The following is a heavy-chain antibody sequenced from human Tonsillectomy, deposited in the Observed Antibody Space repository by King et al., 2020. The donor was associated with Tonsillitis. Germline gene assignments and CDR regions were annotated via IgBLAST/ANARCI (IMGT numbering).Heavy chain of an antibody. J-gene: IGHJ4*02. Sequence: QLVQSGGGLVKPGGSLRLSCAASGFTFSDYYMSWIRQAPGKGLGWVSYIISSGRTIYYADSVKGRFTISRDNAKNSLYLQMNSLRAEDTAVYYCARDRVYYYDSRGSVGYWGQGTLVTVSS. D-gene: IGHD3-22*01. CDR3: ARDRVYYYDSRGSVGY. CDR2: IISSGRTI. V-gene: IGHV3-11*01. CDR1: GFTFSDYY.